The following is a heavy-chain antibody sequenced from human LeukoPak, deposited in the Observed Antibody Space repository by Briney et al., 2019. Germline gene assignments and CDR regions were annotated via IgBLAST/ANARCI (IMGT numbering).Heavy chain of an antibody. CDR2: INWNGGST. J-gene: IGHJ1*01. CDR1: GFTFDDYG. Sequence: EGSLRLSCAASGFTFDDYGMSWVRQAPGKGLEWVSGINWNGGSTGYADSVKGRFAISRDNAKNSLYLQMNSLRAEDTALYYCARDSSSWYVSEHWGQGTLVTVSS. CDR3: ARDSSSWYVSEH. D-gene: IGHD6-13*01. V-gene: IGHV3-20*04.